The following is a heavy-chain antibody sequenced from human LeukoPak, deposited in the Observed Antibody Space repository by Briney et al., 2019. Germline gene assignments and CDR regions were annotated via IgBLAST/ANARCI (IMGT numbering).Heavy chain of an antibody. CDR2: ISGSGGST. CDR1: GFTFNRYA. V-gene: IGHV3-23*01. J-gene: IGHJ4*02. Sequence: TGGSLRLSCAASGFTFNRYAMDWVRQAPGKGLEWVSAISGSGGSTYYADSVKGRFTISRDNSKNTLYLQVNSLRAEDTAVYYCAKDKDYYDSSGNFGNPTVFDYWGQGTLVTVSS. D-gene: IGHD3-22*01. CDR3: AKDKDYYDSSGNFGNPTVFDY.